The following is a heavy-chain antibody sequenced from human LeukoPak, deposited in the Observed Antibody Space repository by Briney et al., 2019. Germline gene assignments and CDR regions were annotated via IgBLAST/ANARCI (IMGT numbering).Heavy chain of an antibody. CDR3: ALTGIAAGRRWFDP. CDR2: ISSSGSTI. CDR1: GFTFSSYE. Sequence: PGGSLRLSCAASGFTFSSYEMNRVRQAPGKGLEWVSYISSSGSTIYYADSVKGRFTISRDNAKNSLYLQMNSLRAEDTAVYYCALTGIAAGRRWFDPWGQGTLVTVSS. J-gene: IGHJ5*02. V-gene: IGHV3-48*03. D-gene: IGHD6-13*01.